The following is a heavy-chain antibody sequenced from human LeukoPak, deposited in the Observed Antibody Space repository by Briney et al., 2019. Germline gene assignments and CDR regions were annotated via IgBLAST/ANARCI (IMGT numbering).Heavy chain of an antibody. CDR3: ARDRSSPRVAFDI. CDR1: GLIVSNYW. Sequence: AGGSLRLSCAASGLIVSNYWMSWVRQAPGKGLEWVANIKQDGSEKYYVDSVKGRFTISRDNVKNSLYLQMNSLRAEDTAVYYCARDRSSPRVAFDIWGQGTMVTVSS. D-gene: IGHD2-2*01. V-gene: IGHV3-7*01. CDR2: IKQDGSEK. J-gene: IGHJ3*02.